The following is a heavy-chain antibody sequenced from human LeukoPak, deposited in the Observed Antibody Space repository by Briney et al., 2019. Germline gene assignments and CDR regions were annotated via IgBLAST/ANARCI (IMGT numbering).Heavy chain of an antibody. CDR3: ARRHYGSGNIDS. V-gene: IGHV4-39*01. J-gene: IGHJ4*02. CDR1: SDSISSSSYL. Sequence: PSETLSLTCSVSSDSISSSSYLWVWVRQPPGKGLEWIGDIYSNGHISYNPSLKSRAAISVDTSKNQFSLNLSSVTAADTAVYYCARRHYGSGNIDSWGQGTLVTVSS. D-gene: IGHD3-10*01. CDR2: IYSNGHI.